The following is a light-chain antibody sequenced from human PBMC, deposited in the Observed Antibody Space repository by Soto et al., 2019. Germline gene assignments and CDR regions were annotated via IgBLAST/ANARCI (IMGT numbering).Light chain of an antibody. V-gene: IGLV2-11*01. CDR2: VVS. CDR3: SSFTTAHTYI. J-gene: IGLJ1*01. CDR1: SVDFGAYDF. Sequence: QSVLTQPHSVSGSPGQSGTISCTGTSVDFGAYDFVSWYQQHPGKAPKLLIYVVSGRPSGVPDRFSGSKSGNAASLTISGLQAEDEADYYCSSFTTAHTYIFGTGTKLTVL.